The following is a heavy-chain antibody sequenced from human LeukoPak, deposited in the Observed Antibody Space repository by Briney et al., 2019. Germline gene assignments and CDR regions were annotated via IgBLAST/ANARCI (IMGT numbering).Heavy chain of an antibody. CDR3: ARDRLPYCSSTSCIYFDY. J-gene: IGHJ4*02. CDR1: GYTFTSYG. V-gene: IGHV1-18*04. D-gene: IGHD2-2*01. Sequence: GASVKVSCKTSGYTFTSYGIGWVRQAPGQGLEWMGWISAYNGNTNYAQKLQGRVTMTTDTSTSTAYMELRSLRSDDTAVYYCARDRLPYCSSTSCIYFDYWGQGTLVTVSS. CDR2: ISAYNGNT.